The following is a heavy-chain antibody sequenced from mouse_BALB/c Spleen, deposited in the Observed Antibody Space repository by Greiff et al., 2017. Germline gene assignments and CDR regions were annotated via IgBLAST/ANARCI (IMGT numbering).Heavy chain of an antibody. Sequence: EVHLVESGGGLVQPGGSRKLSCAASGFTFSSFGMHWVRQAPEKGLEWVAYISSGSSTIYYADTVKGRFTISRDNPKNTLFLQMTSLRSEDTAMYYCASRGATRAMDYWGQGTSVTVSS. D-gene: IGHD3-3*01. J-gene: IGHJ4*01. CDR2: ISSGSSTI. CDR1: GFTFSSFG. V-gene: IGHV5-17*02. CDR3: ASRGATRAMDY.